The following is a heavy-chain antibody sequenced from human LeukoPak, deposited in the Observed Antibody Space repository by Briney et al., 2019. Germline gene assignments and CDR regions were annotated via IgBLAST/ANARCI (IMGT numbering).Heavy chain of an antibody. V-gene: IGHV3-23*01. CDR3: ARFRTWGDKAFDY. Sequence: GGTLRLSCAASGFTFSSYAMNWVRQAPGKGLEWVSAISGSGGRTYYADSVKGRFTISRDSAKNSLYLQMNSLRAEDTAVYYCARFRTWGDKAFDYWGQGTLVTVSS. CDR2: ISGSGGRT. J-gene: IGHJ4*02. D-gene: IGHD2-21*02. CDR1: GFTFSSYA.